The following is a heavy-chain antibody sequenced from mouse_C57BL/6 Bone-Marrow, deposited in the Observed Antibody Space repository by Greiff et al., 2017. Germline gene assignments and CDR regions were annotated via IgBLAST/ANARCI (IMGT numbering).Heavy chain of an antibody. V-gene: IGHV1-39*01. CDR1: GYSFTDYN. CDR3: ARGYDYDYAMDY. Sequence: QLQQSGPELVKPGASVKISCKASGYSFTDYNMNWVKQSNGKSLEWIGVINHHYVTTSYNQKFKGKATLTVDQSSSTAYMQLNSLTSEDSAVYYCARGYDYDYAMDYWGQGTSVTVSS. J-gene: IGHJ4*01. D-gene: IGHD2-4*01. CDR2: INHHYVTT.